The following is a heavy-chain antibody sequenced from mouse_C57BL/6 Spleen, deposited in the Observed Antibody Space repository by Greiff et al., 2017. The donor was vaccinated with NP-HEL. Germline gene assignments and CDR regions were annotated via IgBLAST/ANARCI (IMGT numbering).Heavy chain of an antibody. V-gene: IGHV2-2*01. CDR3: ARKGLEYYYAMDY. J-gene: IGHJ4*01. Sequence: VKLMESGPGLVQPSQSLSITCTVSGFSLTSYGVHWVRQSPGKGLEWLGVIWSGGSTDYNAAFISRLSISKDNSKSQVFFKMNSLQADDTAIYYCARKGLEYYYAMDYWGQGTSVTVSS. CDR2: IWSGGST. CDR1: GFSLTSYG. D-gene: IGHD3-1*01.